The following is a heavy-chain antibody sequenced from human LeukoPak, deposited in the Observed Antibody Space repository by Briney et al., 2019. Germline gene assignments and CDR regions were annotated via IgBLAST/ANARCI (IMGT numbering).Heavy chain of an antibody. CDR3: VKESTSSGYYYAPDY. Sequence: GGSLRLSCAASGFSFRTYAMTWVRQAPGKGLGWVSSISGSGATTYNADPLKGRFTISRDNSENTLYLQMNSLRAEDTAVYYCVKESTSSGYYYAPDYWGQGTLVTVS. CDR2: ISGSGATT. V-gene: IGHV3-23*01. J-gene: IGHJ4*02. CDR1: GFSFRTYA. D-gene: IGHD3-22*01.